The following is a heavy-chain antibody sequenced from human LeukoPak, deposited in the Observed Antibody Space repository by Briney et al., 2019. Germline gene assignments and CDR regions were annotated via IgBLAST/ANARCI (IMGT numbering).Heavy chain of an antibody. D-gene: IGHD5-18*01. CDR3: ARQAYTYAPFDY. J-gene: IGHJ4*02. V-gene: IGHV5-51*01. CDR1: GYRFNNYW. CDR2: IYPGDSDT. Sequence: RPGESLKISCKGSGYRFNNYWIGWVRQMPGEGLEWMGIIYPGDSDTRYSPSFQGQVTISADRSISTAYLQWSSLKASDTAMYYCARQAYTYAPFDYWGQGTLVTVSS.